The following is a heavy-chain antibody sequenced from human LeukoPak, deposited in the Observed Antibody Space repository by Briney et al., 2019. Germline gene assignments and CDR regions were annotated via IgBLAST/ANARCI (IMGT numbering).Heavy chain of an antibody. CDR1: GFTFSSYG. D-gene: IGHD6-13*01. J-gene: IGHJ5*02. CDR2: IWYDGSNK. V-gene: IGHV3-33*01. CDR3: AGRGIAAAGTPRGNWFDP. Sequence: GGSLRLSCAASGFTFSSYGMHWVRQAPGKGLEWVAVIWYDGSNKYYADSVKGRFTISRDNSKNTLYLQMNSLRAEDTAVYYRAGRGIAAAGTPRGNWFDPWGQGTLVTVSS.